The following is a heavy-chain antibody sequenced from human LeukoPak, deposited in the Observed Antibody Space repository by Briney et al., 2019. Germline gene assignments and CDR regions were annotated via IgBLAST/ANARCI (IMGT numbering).Heavy chain of an antibody. J-gene: IGHJ6*03. CDR2: IRYDGSNK. Sequence: PGGSLRLSCAASGFTFSSYSMNWVRQAPGKGLEWVAFIRYDGSNKYYADSVKGRFTISRDNSKNTPYLQMNSLRAEDTAVYYCARDSAPHYYYYYYMDVWGKGTTVTVSS. CDR1: GFTFSSYS. V-gene: IGHV3-30*02. CDR3: ARDSAPHYYYYYYMDV.